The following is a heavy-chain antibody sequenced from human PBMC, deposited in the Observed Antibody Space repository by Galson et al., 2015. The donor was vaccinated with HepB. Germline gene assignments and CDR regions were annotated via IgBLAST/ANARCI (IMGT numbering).Heavy chain of an antibody. J-gene: IGHJ4*02. V-gene: IGHV5-51*01. D-gene: IGHD3-22*01. CDR1: GGTFSNHA. CDR2: IYPGDSDT. Sequence: KVSCKASGGTFSNHAISWVRQAPGQGLDWMGIIYPGDSDTRYSPSFQGQVTISADKSISTAYLQWSSLKASDTAMYYCARPYGYDSLFDFWGQGTLVTVSS. CDR3: ARPYGYDSLFDF.